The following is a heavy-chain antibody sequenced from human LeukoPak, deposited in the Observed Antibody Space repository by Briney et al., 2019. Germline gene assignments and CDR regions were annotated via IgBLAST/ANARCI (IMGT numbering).Heavy chain of an antibody. V-gene: IGHV3-53*05. CDR3: ARAIAVVTAINLATPYY. J-gene: IGHJ4*02. CDR1: GFTVSSNY. Sequence: GGSLRLSCAASGFTVSSNYMSWVRQAPGKGLEWVSVIYSGGSTYYADSVKGRFTISRDNSKNTLYLQMNSLRAEDTAVYYCARAIAVVTAINLATPYYWGQGTLVTVSS. CDR2: IYSGGST. D-gene: IGHD2-21*02.